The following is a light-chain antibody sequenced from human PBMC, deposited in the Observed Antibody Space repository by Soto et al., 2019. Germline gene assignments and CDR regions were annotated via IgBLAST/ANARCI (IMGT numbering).Light chain of an antibody. CDR2: GAS. J-gene: IGKJ1*01. Sequence: EIVLTQSPGTLSLFPGERATLSCRASQSLTTRYLAWYQQKPGQAPRLLIYGASSRATGIPDRFSGSGSGTAFTLTISRLEPEDFAVYSCQQYNNWPPDRTFGQGTKVEIK. V-gene: IGKV3-20*01. CDR3: QQYNNWPPDRT. CDR1: QSLTTRY.